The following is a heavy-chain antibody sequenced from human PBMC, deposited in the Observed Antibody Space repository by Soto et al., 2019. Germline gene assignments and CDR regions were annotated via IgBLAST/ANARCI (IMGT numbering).Heavy chain of an antibody. Sequence: QVQLVESGGGVVQPGRSLRLSCAASGFTFSSYGMHWVRQAPGKGLEWVVVIWYDGSNKYYADSVKGRFTISRDNSKNTLYLQMNSLRAEDTAVYYCARDLTTEPYYYYYGMDVWGQGTTVTVSS. CDR3: ARDLTTEPYYYYYGMDV. D-gene: IGHD3-22*01. J-gene: IGHJ6*02. CDR2: IWYDGSNK. CDR1: GFTFSSYG. V-gene: IGHV3-33*01.